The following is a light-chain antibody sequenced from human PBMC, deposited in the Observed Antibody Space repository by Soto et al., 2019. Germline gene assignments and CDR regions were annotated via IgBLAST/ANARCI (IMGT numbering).Light chain of an antibody. CDR1: QDITNY. Sequence: DIQMTQSPSSLSVSIGDNVTMTCQASQDITNYLNWYQQKAGKPPKLLIFDAFSLEEGVPSRFSGSGSGTDFTLSITSLRPEDLGTYYCQQAASLPQTFGPGTTVDVK. CDR3: QQAASLPQT. CDR2: DAF. V-gene: IGKV1-33*01. J-gene: IGKJ3*01.